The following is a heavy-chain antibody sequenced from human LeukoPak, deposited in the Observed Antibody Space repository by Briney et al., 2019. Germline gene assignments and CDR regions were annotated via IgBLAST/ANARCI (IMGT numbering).Heavy chain of an antibody. CDR1: GFTFSSYS. Sequence: GGSLRLSCAASGFTFSSYSMNWVRQAPGKGLEWVSSISSSSSYIYYADSVKGRFTISRDNAKNSPYLQMNSLRAEDTAVYYCARSRSQDWFDPWGQGTLVTVSS. CDR2: ISSSSSYI. CDR3: ARSRSQDWFDP. V-gene: IGHV3-21*01. J-gene: IGHJ5*02.